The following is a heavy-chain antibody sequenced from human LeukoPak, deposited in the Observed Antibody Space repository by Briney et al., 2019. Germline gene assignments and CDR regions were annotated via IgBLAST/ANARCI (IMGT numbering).Heavy chain of an antibody. Sequence: PSETLSLTCTVSGGSVSSGSYYWSWIRQPPGKGLEWIGYIYYSGSTNYNPSLKSRVTISVDTSKNQFSLKLSSVTAADTAVYYCARQPIGEDYFDYWGQGTLVTVSS. J-gene: IGHJ4*02. CDR3: ARQPIGEDYFDY. CDR1: GGSVSSGSYY. D-gene: IGHD3-22*01. V-gene: IGHV4-61*01. CDR2: IYYSGST.